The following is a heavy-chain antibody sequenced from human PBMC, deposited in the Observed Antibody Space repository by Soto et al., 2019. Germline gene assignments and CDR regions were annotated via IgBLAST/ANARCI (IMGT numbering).Heavy chain of an antibody. Sequence: VASVKVSCKASGFRFSDYGFNWLLQAPGQGLEWMGWISAFNGNTETAQGLQDRVTMTTDSSTTTAHMDLTNLTTDDTAIYYCARSYYLADAFDVWGQGTMVTVSS. CDR3: ARSYYLADAFDV. CDR1: GFRFSDYG. V-gene: IGHV1-18*01. D-gene: IGHD3-16*01. J-gene: IGHJ3*01. CDR2: ISAFNGNT.